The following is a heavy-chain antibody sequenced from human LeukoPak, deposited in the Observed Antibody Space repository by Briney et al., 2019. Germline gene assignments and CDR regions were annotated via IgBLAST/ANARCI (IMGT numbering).Heavy chain of an antibody. J-gene: IGHJ1*01. D-gene: IGHD2-21*02. CDR1: GFTFNRCW. Sequence: GGCLRLSCVVSGFTFNRCWMNWVRQAPGKGLEWVAHINPDGRDTYYVDSVKGRFTISRDNAQNSMYLQMNSLRVEDTAVYYCTSWGDTTAEYFQRWGQGTLVTVSS. V-gene: IGHV3-7*01. CDR3: TSWGDTTAEYFQR. CDR2: INPDGRDT.